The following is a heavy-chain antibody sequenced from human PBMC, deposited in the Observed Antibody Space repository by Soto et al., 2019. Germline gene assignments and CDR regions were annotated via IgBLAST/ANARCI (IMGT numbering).Heavy chain of an antibody. CDR3: ACTEYYDFWSGKL. Sequence: QVHLVESGGGVVQPGRSLRLSCAASEFTFSRYPMHWVRQAPGKGLEWVGVILYDGSNKYYADSVKGRFTISRDNFKNTVYLQMSSLRPEDTAVYYCACTEYYDFWSGKLWGQGTLVTVSS. CDR2: ILYDGSNK. V-gene: IGHV3-30-3*01. J-gene: IGHJ4*02. CDR1: EFTFSRYP. D-gene: IGHD3-3*01.